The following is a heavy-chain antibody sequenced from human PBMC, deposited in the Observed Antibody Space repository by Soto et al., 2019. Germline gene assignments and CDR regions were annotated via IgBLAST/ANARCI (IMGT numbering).Heavy chain of an antibody. V-gene: IGHV1-8*01. Sequence: QVHLVQSGAEVKKPGASVKVSCKASGYNFTSYDINWVRQAAGQGLEWMGWMNPKSGNAGSSQTFQGRVTMTRNTSLSTAYTELRSLQSDDTAIYYCALGCPGQYYYYCMDGWGDGTMVTVSS. D-gene: IGHD2-2*01. CDR1: GYNFTSYD. CDR3: ALGCPGQYYYYCMDG. J-gene: IGHJ6*01. CDR2: MNPKSGNA.